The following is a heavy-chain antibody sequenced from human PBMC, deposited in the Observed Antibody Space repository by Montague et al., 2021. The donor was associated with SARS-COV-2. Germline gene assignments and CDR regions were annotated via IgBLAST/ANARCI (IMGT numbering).Heavy chain of an antibody. CDR1: GYTFTSYG. V-gene: IGHV1-18*01. CDR3: ARDREDTAMGDAFDI. J-gene: IGHJ3*02. Sequence: SVKVSCKASGYTFTSYGVSWVRQAPGQGLEWMGWISADNGNTNYAQKLQGRVTMTTDTFTSTAYMELRSLRSDDTAVYYCARDREDTAMGDAFDIWGQGTMVTVSS. CDR2: ISADNGNT. D-gene: IGHD5-18*01.